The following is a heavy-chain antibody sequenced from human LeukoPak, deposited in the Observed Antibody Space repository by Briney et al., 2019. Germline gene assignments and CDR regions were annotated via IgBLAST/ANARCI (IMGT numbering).Heavy chain of an antibody. CDR3: ARAEYSSSSEMAFDI. V-gene: IGHV4-34*01. D-gene: IGHD6-6*01. Sequence: SETLSLTCAVYGGSFSGYYWSWIRQPPGKGLEWIGEINHSGSTNYNPSLKSRVTMSVDTSKNQFSLKLSSVTAADTAVYYCARAEYSSSSEMAFDIWGQGTMVTVSS. CDR1: GGSFSGYY. J-gene: IGHJ3*02. CDR2: INHSGST.